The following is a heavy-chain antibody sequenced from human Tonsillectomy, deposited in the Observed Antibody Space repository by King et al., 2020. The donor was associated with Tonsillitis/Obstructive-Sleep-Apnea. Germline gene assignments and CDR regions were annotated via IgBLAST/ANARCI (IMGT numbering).Heavy chain of an antibody. D-gene: IGHD2-15*01. V-gene: IGHV5-51*01. J-gene: IGHJ3*02. Sequence: QLVQSGAEVKKPGESLKLSCKGSGYRFTNYWIGWVRQMTGKGLEWMGLIYPADSDTRYSPSYQGQVTISADKSITTAYLQWSSLKASDTALYYCVRQVADTWGQGTWVTVPS. CDR2: IYPADSDT. CDR3: VRQVADT. CDR1: GYRFTNYW.